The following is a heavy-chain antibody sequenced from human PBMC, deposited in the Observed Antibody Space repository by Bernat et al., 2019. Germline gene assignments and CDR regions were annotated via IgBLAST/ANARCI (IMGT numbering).Heavy chain of an antibody. V-gene: IGHV4-34*01. CDR3: AGILGATSQT. Sequence: QVQLQQWGAGLFKPSETLSLTCAVYGGSFSGYYWSWIRQPPGKGLEWIGEINHSGSTNYNPSLKSRVTISVDTSKNQFSLKLSSVTAADTAVYCCAGILGATSQTWGQGTLVTVSS. D-gene: IGHD1-26*01. CDR2: INHSGST. J-gene: IGHJ5*02. CDR1: GGSFSGYY.